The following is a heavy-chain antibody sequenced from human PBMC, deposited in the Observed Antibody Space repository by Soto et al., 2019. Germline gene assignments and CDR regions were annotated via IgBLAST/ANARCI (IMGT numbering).Heavy chain of an antibody. Sequence: GESLKISCAASGFTFSSYAMSWVRQAPGKGLEWVSAISGSGGSTYYADSVKGRFTISRDNSKNTLYLQMNSLRAEDTAVYYCAKDRPHAKGYFDYWGQGTLVTVSS. CDR1: GFTFSSYA. CDR2: ISGSGGST. J-gene: IGHJ4*02. CDR3: AKDRPHAKGYFDY. V-gene: IGHV3-23*01.